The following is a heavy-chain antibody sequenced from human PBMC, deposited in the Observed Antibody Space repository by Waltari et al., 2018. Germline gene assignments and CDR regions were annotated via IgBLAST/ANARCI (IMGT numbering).Heavy chain of an antibody. CDR1: GGSISSGGYY. V-gene: IGHV4-31*01. CDR2: IYYSGRT. CDR3: ARAYCGGDCPRGYFDY. D-gene: IGHD2-21*02. J-gene: IGHJ4*02. Sequence: QVQLQESGPGLVKPSQTLSLTCTVSGGSISSGGYYWSWIRRHPGKGLEWIGYIYYSGRTYYNPSLKSLVTISVDTSKNQFSLKLSSVTAADTAVYYCARAYCGGDCPRGYFDYWGQGTLVTVSS.